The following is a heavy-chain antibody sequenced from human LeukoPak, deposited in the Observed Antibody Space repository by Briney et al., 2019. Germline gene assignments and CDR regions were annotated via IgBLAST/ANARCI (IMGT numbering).Heavy chain of an antibody. CDR1: GFTFSTYA. V-gene: IGHV3-23*01. CDR3: AKEKMTTTSFDY. CDR2: ISGSGGST. D-gene: IGHD5-24*01. Sequence: GGSLRLSCAASGFTFSTYAMSWVRQAPGKGLEWVSLISGSGGSTYYADSVKGRFTISRDNSKNTLYLQMHSLRAEDTAVYYCAKEKMTTTSFDYWGRGTLVTVSS. J-gene: IGHJ4*02.